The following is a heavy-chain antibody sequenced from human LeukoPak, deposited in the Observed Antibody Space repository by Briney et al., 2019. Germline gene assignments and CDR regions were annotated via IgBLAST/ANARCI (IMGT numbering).Heavy chain of an antibody. CDR1: GFTFSDYY. D-gene: IGHD6-19*01. CDR3: AREPRPVFSSGSDGFDY. V-gene: IGHV3-11*01. J-gene: IGHJ4*02. Sequence: GGSLRLSCVASGFTFSDYYMSWIRQAPGKGLEWVSYISSSGSTIYYADSVKGRFTISRDNAKNSLYLQMNSLRAEDTAVYYCAREPRPVFSSGSDGFDYWGQGTLVTVSS. CDR2: ISSSGSTI.